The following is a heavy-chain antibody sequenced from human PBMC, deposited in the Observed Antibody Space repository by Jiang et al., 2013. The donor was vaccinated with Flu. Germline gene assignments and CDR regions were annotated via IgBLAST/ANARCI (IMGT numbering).Heavy chain of an antibody. Sequence: LLKPSETLSLTCAVYGGSFSGYYWSWIRQPPGKGLEWIGEINHSGSTNYNPSLKSRVTISVDTSKNQFSLKLSSVTAADTAVYYCAREAAAGPLDAFDIWGQGTMVTVSS. V-gene: IGHV4-34*01. J-gene: IGHJ3*02. CDR1: GGSFSGYY. CDR3: AREAAAGPLDAFDI. D-gene: IGHD6-13*01. CDR2: INHSGST.